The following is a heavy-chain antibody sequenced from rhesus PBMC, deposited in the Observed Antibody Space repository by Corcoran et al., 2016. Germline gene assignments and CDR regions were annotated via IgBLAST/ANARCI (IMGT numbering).Heavy chain of an antibody. CDR1: GVSIISDYD. V-gene: IGHV4-99*02. D-gene: IGHD6-37*01. CDR3: VRDGWQSYFDY. Sequence: QVQLQESGQGLVKPAETLSLTRAVSGVSIISDYDRGWIRQSTGKGREYMGYFSGSSGSTYYNPSLKSRVTISKDTAKNQFSLKLSSVTAADTAVYYCVRDGWQSYFDYWGQGVLVTVSS. J-gene: IGHJ4*01. CDR2: FSGSSGST.